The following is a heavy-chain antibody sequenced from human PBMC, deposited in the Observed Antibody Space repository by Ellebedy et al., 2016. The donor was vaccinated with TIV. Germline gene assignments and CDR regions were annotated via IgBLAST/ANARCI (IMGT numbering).Heavy chain of an antibody. CDR2: MNPHGNT. CDR3: ARSTYGLVGATFDY. V-gene: IGHV1-8*02. D-gene: IGHD1-26*01. J-gene: IGHJ4*02. Sequence: ASVKVSXKASRDTFTNFDINWVRQAAGQGLEWMGWMNPHGNTGYAQKFLGRVTLSRDTSISTAYMELSSLRSEDTAVYFCARSTYGLVGATFDYWGQGTLVTVSS. CDR1: RDTFTNFD.